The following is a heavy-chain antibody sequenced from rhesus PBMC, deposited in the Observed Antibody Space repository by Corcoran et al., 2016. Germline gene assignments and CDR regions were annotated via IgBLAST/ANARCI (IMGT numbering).Heavy chain of an antibody. CDR1: GSSISSGYY. D-gene: IGHD6-43*01. J-gene: IGHJ4*01. CDR2: ITYSGST. V-gene: IGHV4-122*02. CDR3: ARDAGIAAAIYFYY. Sequence: QVQLQESGPGLVKPSETLSLTCAVSGSSISSGYYWSWIRQPPGKGLAWIGYITYSGSTSYNPALNSRFTISRDTSKNQCSLKLSSVTAADTAVYYCARDAGIAAAIYFYYWGQGVLVTVSS.